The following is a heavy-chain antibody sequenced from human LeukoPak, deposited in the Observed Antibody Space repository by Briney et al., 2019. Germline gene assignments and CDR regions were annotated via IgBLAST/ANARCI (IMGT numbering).Heavy chain of an antibody. CDR2: IKQDGSEK. CDR1: GFSFSSYW. Sequence: GGSLRLSCAASGFSFSSYWMSWVRQAPGKGLEWVANIKQDGSEKYYVASVKGRFTISRDNAKNSLYLQMNSLRAEDTAMYYCARAGQEWFGELGFDSWGQGTLVTVSS. D-gene: IGHD3-10*01. CDR3: ARAGQEWFGELGFDS. J-gene: IGHJ4*02. V-gene: IGHV3-7*01.